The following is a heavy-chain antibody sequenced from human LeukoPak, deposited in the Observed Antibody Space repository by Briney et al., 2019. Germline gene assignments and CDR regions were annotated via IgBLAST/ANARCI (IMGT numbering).Heavy chain of an antibody. J-gene: IGHJ4*02. CDR1: GGSFSGYY. CDR3: ARGRYLTTLGGAAAGFLDY. Sequence: SETLSLTCAVYGGSFSGYYWNWIRQSPGKGLEWIGEINHSGSTNYNPSLKSRVTMSADTSQKQFSLRLTSVRAADTAVYYCARGRYLTTLGGAAAGFLDYWGQGTVVTVSS. CDR2: INHSGST. V-gene: IGHV4-34*01. D-gene: IGHD6-13*01.